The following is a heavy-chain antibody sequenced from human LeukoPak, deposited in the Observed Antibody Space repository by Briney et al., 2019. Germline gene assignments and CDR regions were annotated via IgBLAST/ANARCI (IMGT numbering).Heavy chain of an antibody. J-gene: IGHJ4*02. CDR1: GGTFSSYA. D-gene: IGHD4-11*01. CDR2: IIPIFGTA. Sequence: SVKVSCKASGGTFSSYAISWVRQAPGQGLEWMGGIIPIFGTANYAQKFQGRVTITADESTSTAYMELTSLRSEDTAVYYCARGTTTVTLYFDYWGQGTLVTASS. CDR3: ARGTTTVTLYFDY. V-gene: IGHV1-69*01.